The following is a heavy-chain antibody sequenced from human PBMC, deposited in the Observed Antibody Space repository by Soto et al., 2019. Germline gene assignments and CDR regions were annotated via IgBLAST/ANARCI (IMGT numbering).Heavy chain of an antibody. D-gene: IGHD3-22*01. Sequence: SVKVSCKASGGTFSSYAISWVRQAPGQGLEWMGGIIPIFGTANYAQKFQGRVTITADESTSTAYMELSSLRSEDTAVYYCATREIYDSSGYYYEYFQHWGQGTLVTVSS. CDR2: IIPIFGTA. CDR3: ATREIYDSSGYYYEYFQH. CDR1: GGTFSSYA. V-gene: IGHV1-69*13. J-gene: IGHJ1*01.